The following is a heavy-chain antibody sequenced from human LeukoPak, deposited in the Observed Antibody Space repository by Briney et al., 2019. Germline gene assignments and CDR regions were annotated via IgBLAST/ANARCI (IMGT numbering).Heavy chain of an antibody. V-gene: IGHV4-4*09. Sequence: SETLPLTCTVSGGSNNSYYWSWIRQPPGKGLEWIGYTHPSGNTNYSPSLKSRVTISIDMSRNQFSLKLSSVTAADTAVYYCARKAPKKGWFDPWGQGTLVTVSS. CDR1: GGSNNSYY. J-gene: IGHJ5*02. CDR3: ARKAPKKGWFDP. CDR2: THPSGNT.